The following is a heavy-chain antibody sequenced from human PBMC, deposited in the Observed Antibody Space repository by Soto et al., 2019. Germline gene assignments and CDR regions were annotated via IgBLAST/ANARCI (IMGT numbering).Heavy chain of an antibody. J-gene: IGHJ4*02. CDR2: FDPEDGET. D-gene: IGHD6-6*01. Sequence: ELPMGGVRQATGKGLEWMGGFDPEDGETIYAQKFQGRVTMTEDTSTDTAYMELSSLRSEDTAVYYCAYIGVCDGYWGQGTLVTVSS. CDR3: AYIGVCDGY. CDR1: ELP. V-gene: IGHV1-24*01.